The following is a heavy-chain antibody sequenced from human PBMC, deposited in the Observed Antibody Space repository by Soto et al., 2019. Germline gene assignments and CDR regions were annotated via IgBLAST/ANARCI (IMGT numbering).Heavy chain of an antibody. Sequence: ASVKVSCKASGYTFTSYGISWVRQAPGQGLEWMGWISAYNGNTNYAQKLQGRVTMTTDTSTSTAYMELRSLRSDDTAVYYCASSDVGAKGPHYFDYWGQGTLVTVSS. D-gene: IGHD1-26*01. CDR2: ISAYNGNT. CDR3: ASSDVGAKGPHYFDY. CDR1: GYTFTSYG. J-gene: IGHJ4*02. V-gene: IGHV1-18*04.